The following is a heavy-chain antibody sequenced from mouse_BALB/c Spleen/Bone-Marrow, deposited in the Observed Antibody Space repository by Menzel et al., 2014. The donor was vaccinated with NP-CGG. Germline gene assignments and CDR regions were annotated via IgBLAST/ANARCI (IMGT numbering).Heavy chain of an antibody. D-gene: IGHD3-1*01. CDR3: ARSGVTFYAMDY. J-gene: IGHJ4*01. Sequence: QVQLQQSGAELVRPGSSVKISCKASGYAFSNCWMNWVKQRPGQGLEWIGQIYPGDGDTNYNGKFKGKATLTADKSSSTAYMQLSSLTSEDSAVYFCARSGVTFYAMDYWGQGTSVTVSS. V-gene: IGHV1-80*01. CDR2: IYPGDGDT. CDR1: GYAFSNCW.